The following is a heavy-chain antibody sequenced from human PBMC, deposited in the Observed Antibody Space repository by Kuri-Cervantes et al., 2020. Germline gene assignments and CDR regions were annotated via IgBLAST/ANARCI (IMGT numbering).Heavy chain of an antibody. J-gene: IGHJ4*02. CDR1: GFTVSSNY. Sequence: GESLKISCAASGFTVSSNYMSWVRQAPGKGLEWVSGISWNSGSIGYADSVKGRFTISRDNSKNTLYLQMNSLRAEDTAVYYCAREGGSYPPRGPFDYWGQGTLVTVSS. D-gene: IGHD3-16*02. V-gene: IGHV3-66*03. CDR3: AREGGSYPPRGPFDY. CDR2: ISWNSGSI.